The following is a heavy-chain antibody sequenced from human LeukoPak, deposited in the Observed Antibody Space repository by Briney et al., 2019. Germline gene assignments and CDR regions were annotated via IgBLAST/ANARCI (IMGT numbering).Heavy chain of an antibody. CDR3: ARVPMVRGVDYYYYMDV. Sequence: ASVKVSCKASGGTFSSYAISWVRQAPGQGLEWMGGIIPIFGTANYAQKFQGRVTITADESTSTAYMELSSLRSEDTAVYCCARVPMVRGVDYYYYMDVWGKGTTVTISS. J-gene: IGHJ6*03. CDR2: IIPIFGTA. V-gene: IGHV1-69*13. D-gene: IGHD3-10*01. CDR1: GGTFSSYA.